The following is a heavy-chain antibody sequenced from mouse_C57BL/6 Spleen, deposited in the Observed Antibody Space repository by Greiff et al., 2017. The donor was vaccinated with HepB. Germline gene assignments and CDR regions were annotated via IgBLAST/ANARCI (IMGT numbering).Heavy chain of an antibody. J-gene: IGHJ2*01. D-gene: IGHD2-13*01. CDR2: IYPGSGST. CDR1: GYTFTSYW. Sequence: QVQLQQPGAELVKPGASVKMSCKASGYTFTSYWITWVKQRPGQGLEWIGDIYPGSGSTNYNEKFKSKATLTVDTSSSTAYMQLSSLTSEDSVVYYCARSGDYVDYFDYWGQGTTLTVSS. CDR3: ARSGDYVDYFDY. V-gene: IGHV1-55*01.